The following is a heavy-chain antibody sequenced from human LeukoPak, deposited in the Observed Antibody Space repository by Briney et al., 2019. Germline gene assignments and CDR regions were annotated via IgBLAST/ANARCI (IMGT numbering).Heavy chain of an antibody. V-gene: IGHV4-39*01. CDR2: INYSGST. Sequence: SETLSLTCTVSGGSITSGAYYWGWIRQPPGKGLEWIGSINYSGSTYSNPSLKSRVTISVGTSKNQFSLKLISVTAADTAVYYCARNRRSYDSSGYQNYFAYWGQGTLVIVSS. CDR3: ARNRRSYDSSGYQNYFAY. J-gene: IGHJ4*02. D-gene: IGHD3-22*01. CDR1: GGSITSGAYY.